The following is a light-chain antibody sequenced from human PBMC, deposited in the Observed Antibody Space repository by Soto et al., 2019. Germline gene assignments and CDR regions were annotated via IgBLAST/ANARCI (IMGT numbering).Light chain of an antibody. CDR1: QTIGTY. Sequence: DIQMIQSPSSLSVSVGDRVTITCRASQTIGTYLNWYQQEPGQAPKLLIYAASSLQVGVPSRFSGSASGTEFTLTISSRQPVDSATYYSQLTFSTPRTFGQGTKLEI. CDR2: AAS. V-gene: IGKV1-39*01. J-gene: IGKJ2*01. CDR3: QLTFSTPRT.